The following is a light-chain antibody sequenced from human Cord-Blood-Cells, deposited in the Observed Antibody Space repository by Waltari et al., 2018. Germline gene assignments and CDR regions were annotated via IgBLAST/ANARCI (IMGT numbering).Light chain of an antibody. V-gene: IGKV1-5*01. Sequence: DIQMTQSPSNLSASVGDSVTITCRASGCISSWLARYQQKPWKAPKLLIYDASSLESGAPSRFSGSGSGTEFTLTISSLQPDDFATYYCQQYNSYSYRFGQRTKLEIK. CDR3: QQYNSYSYR. CDR2: DAS. CDR1: GCISSW. J-gene: IGKJ2*03.